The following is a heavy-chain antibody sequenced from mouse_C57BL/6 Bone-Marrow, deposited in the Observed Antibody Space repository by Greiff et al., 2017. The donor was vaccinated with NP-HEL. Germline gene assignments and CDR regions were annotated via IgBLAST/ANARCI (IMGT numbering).Heavy chain of an antibody. CDR3: ARYWSHFDY. CDR2: IYPGGGYT. Sequence: VKLQESGAELVRPGTSVKMSCKASGYTFTNYWIGWAKQRPGHGLEWIGDIYPGGGYTNYNEKFKGKATLTADKSSSTAYMQFSSLTSEDSAIYYCARYWSHFDYWGQGTTLTVSS. J-gene: IGHJ2*01. CDR1: GYTFTNYW. V-gene: IGHV1-63*01. D-gene: IGHD4-1*01.